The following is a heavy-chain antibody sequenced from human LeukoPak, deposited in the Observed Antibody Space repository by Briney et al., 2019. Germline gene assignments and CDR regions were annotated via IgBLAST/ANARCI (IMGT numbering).Heavy chain of an antibody. J-gene: IGHJ4*02. CDR3: ARHATYSSGWYGPDY. CDR2: IYSSGST. CDR1: GASISISSYY. D-gene: IGHD6-19*01. Sequence: SETLSLTCTVSGASISISSYYWGWIRQPPGKGPEWIGSIYSSGSTYYNPSLKSRVTMSVDTSKNQFSLKLSSVTAADTAVYYCARHATYSSGWYGPDYWGQGTLVTVSS. V-gene: IGHV4-39*01.